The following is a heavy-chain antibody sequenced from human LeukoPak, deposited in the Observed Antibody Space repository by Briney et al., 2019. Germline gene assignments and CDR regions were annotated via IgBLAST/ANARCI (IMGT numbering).Heavy chain of an antibody. CDR1: GFIFSAYS. J-gene: IGHJ4*02. V-gene: IGHV3-21*01. CDR3: SRDGNNWNDLDY. D-gene: IGHD1-1*01. CDR2: ISSSNSYT. Sequence: PGESLILSCAASGFIFSAYSMNWVRQAPGKGLEWVASISSSNSYTYYADSVKGRFTISRENAENSLYLHMNSLSAEDTAVYYCSRDGNNWNDLDYWGQGTLVSVSS.